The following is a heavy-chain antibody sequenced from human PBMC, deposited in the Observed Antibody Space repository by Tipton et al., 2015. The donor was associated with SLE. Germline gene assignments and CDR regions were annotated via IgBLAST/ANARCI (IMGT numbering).Heavy chain of an antibody. V-gene: IGHV4-34*09. CDR2: IYYSGST. Sequence: TLSLTCAVYGGSFSGYYWSWIRQPPGKGLEWIGYIYYSGSTYYNPSLKSRVTISVDTSKNQFSLKLSSVTAADTAVYYCAREVHYYDSSGYPDYWGQGTLVTVSS. CDR1: GGSFSGYY. D-gene: IGHD3-22*01. CDR3: AREVHYYDSSGYPDY. J-gene: IGHJ4*02.